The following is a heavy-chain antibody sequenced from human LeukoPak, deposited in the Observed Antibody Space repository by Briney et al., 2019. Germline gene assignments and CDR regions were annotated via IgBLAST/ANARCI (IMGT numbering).Heavy chain of an antibody. D-gene: IGHD1-7*01. Sequence: SETLSLTCAVYGGSFSGYYWSWIRQPPGKGLEWIGEINHSGSTNYNPSLKSRVTISVDTSKNQFSLKLSSVTAADTAVYYCGRRSRSTWNYRRGDYWGQGALVTVSS. CDR1: GGSFSGYY. CDR2: INHSGST. J-gene: IGHJ4*02. CDR3: GRRSRSTWNYRRGDY. V-gene: IGHV4-34*01.